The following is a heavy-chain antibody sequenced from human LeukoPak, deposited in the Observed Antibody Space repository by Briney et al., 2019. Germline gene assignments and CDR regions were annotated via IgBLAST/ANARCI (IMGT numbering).Heavy chain of an antibody. CDR3: ARGLAYRQDYYYYMDV. CDR1: GGTFSSYA. V-gene: IGHV1-69*05. J-gene: IGHJ6*03. D-gene: IGHD1-1*01. Sequence: SVKVSCKASGGTFSSYAISWVRQAPGQGLEWMGGIIPIFGTANYAQKFQGRVTITTDESTSTAYMELSSLRSEDTAVYYCARGLAYRQDYYYYMDVWGKGTTVTVSS. CDR2: IIPIFGTA.